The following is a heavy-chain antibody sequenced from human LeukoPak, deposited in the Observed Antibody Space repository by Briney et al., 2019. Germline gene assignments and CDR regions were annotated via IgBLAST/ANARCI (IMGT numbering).Heavy chain of an antibody. J-gene: IGHJ4*02. CDR2: IDYSGST. V-gene: IGHV4-59*08. D-gene: IGHD6-19*01. CDR1: GGSISSYA. CDR3: ARHRTSGWGLDY. Sequence: SETLSLTCTVSGGSISSYAWSWIRQPPGTGLEWIGSIDYSGSTNYNPSLKSRVTISVDTSKNQFSLKLSSVTAADTAVYYCARHRTSGWGLDYWGQGTLVTVSS.